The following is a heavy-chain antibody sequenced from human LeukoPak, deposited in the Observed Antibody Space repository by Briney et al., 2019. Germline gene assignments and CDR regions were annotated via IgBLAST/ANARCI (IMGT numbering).Heavy chain of an antibody. Sequence: GESLRISCKGSGYSFTSYWISWVRQAPGQGLEWMGWISFYSGKTNYAQKFQGRVSMTTDTSTSTAYMELRSLTSDDTAVYYCARDSGYASGPYYFDNWGQGTLVTVSS. D-gene: IGHD3-10*01. J-gene: IGHJ4*02. CDR2: ISFYSGKT. V-gene: IGHV1-18*04. CDR1: GYSFTSYW. CDR3: ARDSGYASGPYYFDN.